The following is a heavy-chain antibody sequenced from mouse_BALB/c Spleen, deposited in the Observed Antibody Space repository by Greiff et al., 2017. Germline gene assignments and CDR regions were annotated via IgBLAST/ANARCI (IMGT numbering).Heavy chain of an antibody. V-gene: IGHV1-4*01. Sequence: VQLQQSGAELARPGASVKMSCKASGYTFTSYTMHWVKQRPGQGLEWIGYINPSSGYTNYNQKFKDKATLAADKSSSTAYMQLSSLTSEDSAVYYCARSGPYGTSAMDYWGQGTSVTVSS. J-gene: IGHJ4*01. CDR2: INPSSGYT. CDR3: ARSGPYGTSAMDY. CDR1: GYTFTSYT. D-gene: IGHD2-1*01.